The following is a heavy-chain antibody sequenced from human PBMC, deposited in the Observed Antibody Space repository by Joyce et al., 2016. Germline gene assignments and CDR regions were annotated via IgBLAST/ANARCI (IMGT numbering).Heavy chain of an antibody. Sequence: EVQLLESGGALVQPGGSLRRSCAVSGFTLSIYGMSWVRQAPGKGLEWLSAISDDGDSTYYADSVKGRFTISRDNFKNTLYLQMSSLRGEDTAVYYCAGRGYSYGAFDFWGQGTLVTVSS. V-gene: IGHV3-23*01. J-gene: IGHJ4*02. CDR3: AGRGYSYGAFDF. CDR2: ISDDGDST. D-gene: IGHD5-18*01. CDR1: GFTLSIYG.